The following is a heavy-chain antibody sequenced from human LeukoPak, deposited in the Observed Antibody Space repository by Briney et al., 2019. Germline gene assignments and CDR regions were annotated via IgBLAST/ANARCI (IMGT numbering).Heavy chain of an antibody. J-gene: IGHJ4*02. CDR1: GGSISSSSYY. CDR2: IYYSGST. CDR3: ARDGPYGSGSYYDY. Sequence: SETLSLTCTVSGGSISSSSYYWGWIRQPPGTGLEWIGSIYYSGSTYYNPSLKSRVTISVDTSKNQFSLKLSSVTAADTAVYYCARDGPYGSGSYYDYWGQGTLVTVSS. D-gene: IGHD3-10*01. V-gene: IGHV4-39*07.